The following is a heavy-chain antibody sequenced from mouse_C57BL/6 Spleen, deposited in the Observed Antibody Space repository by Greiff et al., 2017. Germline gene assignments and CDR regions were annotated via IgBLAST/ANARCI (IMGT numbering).Heavy chain of an antibody. V-gene: IGHV1-54*01. CDR1: GYAFTNYL. Sequence: QVQLKQSGAELVRPGTSVKVSCKASGYAFTNYLIEWVKQRPGQGLEWIGVINPGSGGTNYIEKFKGKATLTADKSSSTAYMQLSSLTSEESAVYFCERSGYGYGEWEFAVWGTGTTVTVSS. CDR3: ERSGYGYGEWEFAV. D-gene: IGHD2-2*01. J-gene: IGHJ1*03. CDR2: INPGSGGT.